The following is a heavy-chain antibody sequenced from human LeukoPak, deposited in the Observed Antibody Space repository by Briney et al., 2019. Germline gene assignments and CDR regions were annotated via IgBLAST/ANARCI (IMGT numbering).Heavy chain of an antibody. CDR1: GFTFSDYH. V-gene: IGHV3-11*04. CDR3: ASILGYCSSTSCYAFDY. CDR2: ISSSGSTI. D-gene: IGHD2-2*01. J-gene: IGHJ4*02. Sequence: PGGSLRLSCAASGFTFSDYHMSWIRQAPGKGLEWVSYISSSGSTIYYADSVKGRFTISRDNAKNSLYLQMNSLRAEDTAVYYCASILGYCSSTSCYAFDYWGQGTLVTVSS.